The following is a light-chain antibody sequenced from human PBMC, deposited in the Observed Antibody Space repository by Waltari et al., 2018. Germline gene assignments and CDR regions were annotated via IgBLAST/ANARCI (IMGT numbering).Light chain of an antibody. CDR2: DAS. Sequence: ETLMAHSPATLSVSPGERDTLSCRASQSVNSNLAWFQHKPGQAPRLLIYDASTRATDIPARFSGSGSGTEFTLTIGSLQTEDFAVYYCQQYNNWPRTFGQGTKLEI. V-gene: IGKV3-15*01. J-gene: IGKJ2*01. CDR1: QSVNSN. CDR3: QQYNNWPRT.